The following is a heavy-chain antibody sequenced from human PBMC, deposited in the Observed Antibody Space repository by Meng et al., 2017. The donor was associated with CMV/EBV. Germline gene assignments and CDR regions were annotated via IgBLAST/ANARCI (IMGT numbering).Heavy chain of an antibody. CDR3: ARDGGVTIFGVVIPIDY. CDR2: TYYRSKWYN. V-gene: IGHV6-1*01. J-gene: IGHJ4*02. CDR1: GDSVSSNSAA. D-gene: IGHD3-3*01. Sequence: SQTLSLTCAISGDSVSSNSAAWNWIRQSPSRGLEWLGRTYYRSKWYNDYAVSVKSRITINPDTSKNQFSLQLNSVTPEDTAVYYCARDGGVTIFGVVIPIDYWGQGTLVTVSS.